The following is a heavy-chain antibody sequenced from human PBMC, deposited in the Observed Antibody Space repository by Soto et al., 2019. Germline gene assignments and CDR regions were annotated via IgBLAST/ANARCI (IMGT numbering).Heavy chain of an antibody. CDR3: ARDQRYSGYDRQERYYYYGMDV. D-gene: IGHD5-12*01. Sequence: GGSLRLSCAASGFTVSSNYMSWVRQAPGKGLEWVSVIYSGGSTYYADSVKGRFTISRDNSKNTLYLQMNSLRAEDTAVYYCARDQRYSGYDRQERYYYYGMDVWAQGTTVTGSS. V-gene: IGHV3-53*01. CDR2: IYSGGST. CDR1: GFTVSSNY. J-gene: IGHJ6*02.